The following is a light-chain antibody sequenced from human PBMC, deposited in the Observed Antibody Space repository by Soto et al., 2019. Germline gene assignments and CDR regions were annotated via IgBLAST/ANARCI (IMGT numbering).Light chain of an antibody. J-gene: IGKJ1*01. V-gene: IGKV1-6*01. Sequence: ATQMTQSPSSLSASVGDRITITFRASRDIGSDFSWYQQKPGKAPTLLIYAASNLQSGVPSRFSGSRSGTEFTLTVSSLQPEDFATYYCLQDHDDSWTFGQGTKVDIK. CDR3: LQDHDDSWT. CDR1: RDIGSD. CDR2: AAS.